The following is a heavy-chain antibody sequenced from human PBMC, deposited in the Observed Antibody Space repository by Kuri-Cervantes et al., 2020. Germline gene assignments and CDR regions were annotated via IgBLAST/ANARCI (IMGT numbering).Heavy chain of an antibody. V-gene: IGHV3-30*18. CDR3: AKEEWGYGDYGEDGVDY. J-gene: IGHJ4*02. Sequence: GGSLRLSCAASGFTFSSYGMHWVRQAPGKGLEWVAVISYDGSNKYYADSVKGRFTISRGNSKNTLYLQMNSLRAEDTAVYYCAKEEWGYGDYGEDGVDYWGQGTLVTVSS. CDR1: GFTFSSYG. CDR2: ISYDGSNK. D-gene: IGHD4-17*01.